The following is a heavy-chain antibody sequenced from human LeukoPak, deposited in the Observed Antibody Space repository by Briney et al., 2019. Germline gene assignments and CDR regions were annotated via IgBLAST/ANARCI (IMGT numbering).Heavy chain of an antibody. V-gene: IGHV5-51*01. Sequence: GESLKISCKGSGYSFTNYWIGWVRQMPGKGLEWMGIIHPRDSETRYTPSFQGQVTFSVDRSTSTAYLQWNSLKASDTAIFYCARLDSGGYYYVHYWGQGTLVTVSS. CDR2: IHPRDSET. J-gene: IGHJ4*02. D-gene: IGHD3-22*01. CDR1: GYSFTNYW. CDR3: ARLDSGGYYYVHY.